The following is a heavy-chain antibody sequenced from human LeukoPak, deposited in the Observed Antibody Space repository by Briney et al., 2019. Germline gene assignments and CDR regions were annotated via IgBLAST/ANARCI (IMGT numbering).Heavy chain of an antibody. Sequence: ASVSVSCKASGYTFTNYGISWVRQAPGQGLEWMGWISAYNGHTNYAQKFQGRVTMTTDTSTSTAYMELRSLRSDDTAVYYCARVRRTSPYYFDYWGQGTLVTVSS. CDR3: ARVRRTSPYYFDY. CDR1: GYTFTNYG. CDR2: ISAYNGHT. J-gene: IGHJ4*02. V-gene: IGHV1-18*01. D-gene: IGHD1-14*01.